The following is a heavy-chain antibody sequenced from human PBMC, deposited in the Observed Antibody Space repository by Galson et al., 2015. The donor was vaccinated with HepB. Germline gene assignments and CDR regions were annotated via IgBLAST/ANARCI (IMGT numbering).Heavy chain of an antibody. CDR3: ARDRVGATPAY. V-gene: IGHV4-30-2*01. Sequence: TLSLTCAVSGGSISSGGYSWSWIRQPPGKGLEWIGYIYHSGSTYYNPSLKSRVTISVDRSKNQFSLKLSSVTAADTAVYYCARDRVGATPAYWGQGTLVTVSS. J-gene: IGHJ4*02. CDR1: GGSISSGGYS. D-gene: IGHD1-26*01. CDR2: IYHSGST.